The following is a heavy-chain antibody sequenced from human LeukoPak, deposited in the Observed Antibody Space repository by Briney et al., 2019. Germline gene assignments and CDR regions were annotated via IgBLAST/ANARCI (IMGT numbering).Heavy chain of an antibody. Sequence: ASVKVSCKASGYTFTSYAMNWVRQAPGQGLEWMGWINTNTGNSTYAQGFTGRFVFSLDTSVSTAYLQISSLKAEDTAVYYCARDNKYQLLLTPYNWFDPWGQGTLVTVSS. J-gene: IGHJ5*02. D-gene: IGHD2-2*01. CDR3: ARDNKYQLLLTPYNWFDP. V-gene: IGHV7-4-1*02. CDR2: INTNTGNS. CDR1: GYTFTSYA.